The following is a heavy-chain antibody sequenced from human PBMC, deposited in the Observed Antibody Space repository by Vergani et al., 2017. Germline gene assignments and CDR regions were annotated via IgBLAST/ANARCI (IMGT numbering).Heavy chain of an antibody. J-gene: IGHJ4*02. CDR3: ARASYYDETSPIPPLV. CDR1: GDSISNGVYY. Sequence: QVQLQESGPGLVKPSQTLSLTCTVSGDSISNGVYYWNWIRQPAGKGLEWIGRIYISGSTNYNASLESRVTIAIDTYRNQFSLKLTSVTAADTAMYYCARASYYDETSPIPPLVWGQGTLVTVSS. CDR2: IYISGST. D-gene: IGHD3-16*01. V-gene: IGHV4-61*02.